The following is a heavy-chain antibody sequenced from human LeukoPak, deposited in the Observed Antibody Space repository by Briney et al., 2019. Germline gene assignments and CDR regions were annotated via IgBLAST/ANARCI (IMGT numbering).Heavy chain of an antibody. D-gene: IGHD2-8*01. CDR1: GYTFTSYY. J-gene: IGHJ4*02. CDR3: ARDGGMVYGVCYFDY. Sequence: ASVKVSCKASGYTFTSYYMHWVRQAPGQGLEWMGIINPSGGSTSCAQKFQGRVTMTRDTSTSTVYMELSSLRSEDTAVYYCARDGGMVYGVCYFDYWGQGTLVTVSS. V-gene: IGHV1-46*01. CDR2: INPSGGST.